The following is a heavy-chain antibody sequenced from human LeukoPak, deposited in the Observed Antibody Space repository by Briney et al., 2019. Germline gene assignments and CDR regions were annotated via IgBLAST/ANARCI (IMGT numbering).Heavy chain of an antibody. CDR1: GFTFSSYA. V-gene: IGHV3-23*01. Sequence: GGSLRLSCAASGFTFSSYAMSWVRQAPGKGLEWVSAISGSGGSTYYADSVKGRFTISRDNSKNTLYLQMNSLRAEDTAVYYCAKATRGRYCSSTSCYGAYYYYGMDVWGQGTTVAVSS. D-gene: IGHD2-2*01. CDR3: AKATRGRYCSSTSCYGAYYYYGMDV. CDR2: ISGSGGST. J-gene: IGHJ6*02.